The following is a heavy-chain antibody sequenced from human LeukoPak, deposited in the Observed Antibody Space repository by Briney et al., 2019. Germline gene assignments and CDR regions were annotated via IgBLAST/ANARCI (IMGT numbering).Heavy chain of an antibody. J-gene: IGHJ4*02. CDR3: AKSLLGWYYFNY. Sequence: PGRSLRLSCAASGFTFSSYAMSWVRQAPGKGLEWVSAISGSGGSTYYADSVKGRFTISRDNSKNTLYLQMNSLRAEDTAVYYCAKSLLGWYYFNYWGQGTLVTVSS. CDR1: GFTFSSYA. D-gene: IGHD6-19*01. CDR2: ISGSGGST. V-gene: IGHV3-23*01.